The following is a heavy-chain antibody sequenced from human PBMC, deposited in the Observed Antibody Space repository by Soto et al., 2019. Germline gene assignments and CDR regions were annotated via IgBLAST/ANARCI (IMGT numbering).Heavy chain of an antibody. CDR1: GYTFTSYW. CDR2: IYPTDSDT. J-gene: IGHJ4*02. V-gene: IGHV5-51*01. D-gene: IGHD6-19*01. Sequence: PGESLKISCQGSGYTFTSYWIGWVRQMPGKGLEWMGIIYPTDSDTRYSPSFQGQVTISADKSTRTSYLHLSSLTASDTAMYYCASSGSGWHNFHYWGQGTLVTVSS. CDR3: ASSGSGWHNFHY.